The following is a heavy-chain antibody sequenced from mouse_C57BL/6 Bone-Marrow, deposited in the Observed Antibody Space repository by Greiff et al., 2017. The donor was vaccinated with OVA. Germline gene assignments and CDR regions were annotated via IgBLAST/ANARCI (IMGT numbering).Heavy chain of an antibody. D-gene: IGHD1-2*01. CDR1: GFTFSSYG. CDR2: ISSGGSYT. CDR3: ARRGYGCFDY. V-gene: IGHV5-6*02. Sequence: EVMLVESGGDLVKPGGSLKLSCAASGFTFSSYGMSWVRQTPDKRLEWVATISSGGSYTYYPDNVKGRVTISIDNAKNTLSLQRSSLKAEDAAMYYCARRGYGCFDYWGQGTTLTVSS. J-gene: IGHJ2*01.